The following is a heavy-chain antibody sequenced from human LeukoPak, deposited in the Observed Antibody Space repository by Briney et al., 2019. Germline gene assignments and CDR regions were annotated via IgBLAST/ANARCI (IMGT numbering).Heavy chain of an antibody. D-gene: IGHD5-12*01. J-gene: IGHJ5*02. CDR2: IYTSGST. CDR1: GGSISSYY. Sequence: SETLSLTCTDSGGSISSYYWSWIRQPAGKGLEWIGRIYTSGSTNYNPSLKSRVTMSVDTSKNQFSLKLSSVTAADTAVYYCARDDSGYEYNWFDPWGQGTLVTVSS. V-gene: IGHV4-4*07. CDR3: ARDDSGYEYNWFDP.